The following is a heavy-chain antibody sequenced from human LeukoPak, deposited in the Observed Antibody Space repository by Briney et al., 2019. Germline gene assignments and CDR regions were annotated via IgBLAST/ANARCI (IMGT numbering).Heavy chain of an antibody. D-gene: IGHD4-23*01. CDR3: TTRWWGNAFDI. Sequence: GGSLRLSCTVSGFTVGDFAMSWVRQAPGKGLEWVGFIRSKVCGGTTEYAASVKGRFTISRDDSKNTLSLQMNSLKTEDTAVYYCTTRWWGNAFDIWGQETMVTVSS. CDR2: IRSKVCGGTT. CDR1: GFTVGDFA. V-gene: IGHV3-49*04. J-gene: IGHJ3*02.